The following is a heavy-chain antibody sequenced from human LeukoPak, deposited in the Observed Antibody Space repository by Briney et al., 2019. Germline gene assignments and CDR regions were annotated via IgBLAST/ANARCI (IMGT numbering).Heavy chain of an antibody. J-gene: IGHJ6*03. Sequence: VASVTVSCKASGYTFTSYDINWVRQATGQGLEWMGWMNPNSGNTGYAQKFQGRVTMTRNTSISTAYMELSSLRSEDTAVYYCARFIAAAGTDYYYYMDVWGKGTTVTISS. CDR2: MNPNSGNT. D-gene: IGHD6-13*01. CDR3: ARFIAAAGTDYYYYMDV. CDR1: GYTFTSYD. V-gene: IGHV1-8*01.